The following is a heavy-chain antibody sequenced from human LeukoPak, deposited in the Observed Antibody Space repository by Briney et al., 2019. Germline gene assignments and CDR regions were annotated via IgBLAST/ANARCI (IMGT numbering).Heavy chain of an antibody. J-gene: IGHJ4*02. CDR1: GYTLTELS. D-gene: IGHD3-3*01. CDR3: ATVRWLLYYFDY. Sequence: VXVSCKVSGYTLTELSMHWVRQAPGKGLEXMGGFDPEDGETIYAQKFQGRVTMTEDTSTDTAYMELSSLRSEDTAVYYCATVRWLLYYFDYWGQGTLVTVSS. V-gene: IGHV1-24*01. CDR2: FDPEDGET.